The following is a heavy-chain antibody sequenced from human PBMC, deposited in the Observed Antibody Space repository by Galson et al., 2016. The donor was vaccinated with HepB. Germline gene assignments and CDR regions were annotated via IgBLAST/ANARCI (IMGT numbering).Heavy chain of an antibody. CDR3: ARRPPMVPRDPSDY. Sequence: SLRLSCAASGFTFSTYAMNWVRQAPGKGLEWVSSISTDSIYIYNTDSVKGRFTISRDNAKDSLYLQMNSLRDEDTAVYYCARRPPMVPRDPSDYWGQGTLVTVSS. CDR1: GFTFSTYA. D-gene: IGHD3-10*01. J-gene: IGHJ4*02. CDR2: ISTDSIYI. V-gene: IGHV3-21*01.